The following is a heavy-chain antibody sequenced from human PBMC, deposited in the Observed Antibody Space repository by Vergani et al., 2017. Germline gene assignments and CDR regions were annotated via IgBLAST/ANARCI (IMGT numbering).Heavy chain of an antibody. J-gene: IGHJ6*03. D-gene: IGHD6-6*01. CDR3: AKGAGIAAPVGFDYYYMDV. CDR1: GFTFDDYA. CDR2: ISWNSGSI. Sequence: EVQLVESGGGLVQPGRSLRLSCAASGFTFDDYAMHWVRQAPGKGLEWVSGISWNSGSIGYADSVKGRFTISRDNAKNSLYLQMNSLRAEDTALYYCAKGAGIAAPVGFDYYYMDVWGKGTTVTVSS. V-gene: IGHV3-9*01.